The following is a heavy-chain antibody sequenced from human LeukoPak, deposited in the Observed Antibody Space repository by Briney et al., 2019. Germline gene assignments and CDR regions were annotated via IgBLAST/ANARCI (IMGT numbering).Heavy chain of an antibody. V-gene: IGHV6-1*01. CDR1: GDSVSNNSAI. Sequence: SQTLSLTCAISGDSVSNNSAIWIWIRQSPSRGLQWLGRTYYRSKWSNDYAVSVKSRITLNVDTSKNQFSLQLNSVTPEDTAVYYCARSSNLHYFDDWGQGTQVTVSS. CDR2: TYYRSKWSN. J-gene: IGHJ4*02. CDR3: ARSSNLHYFDD.